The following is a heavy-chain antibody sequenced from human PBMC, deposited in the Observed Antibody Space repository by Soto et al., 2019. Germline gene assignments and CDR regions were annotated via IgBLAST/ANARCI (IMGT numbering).Heavy chain of an antibody. V-gene: IGHV3-23*01. J-gene: IGHJ6*02. CDR2: ISGSGGST. D-gene: IGHD5-12*01. CDR1: GFTFSSYA. CDR3: AKDSEMATISYYYGMDV. Sequence: PGGSLRLSCAASGFTFSSYAMSWVRQAPGKGLEWVSAISGSGGSTYYADSVKGRFTISRDNSKNTLYLQMNSLRAEDTAVYYCAKDSEMATISYYYGMDVWGQGTTVTVSS.